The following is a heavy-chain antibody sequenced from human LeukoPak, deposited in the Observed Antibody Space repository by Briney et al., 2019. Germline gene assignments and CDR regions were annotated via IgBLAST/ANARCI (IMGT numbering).Heavy chain of an antibody. Sequence: GGSLRLSGAASGFTFSSDLMHWVRQAPGEGLVWVSRINGDGSSTSYGDSVKGRFTISIDNAKNTLYLQMNSLRAEDTAVYYCHRGYSYGLGNYWGQGTLVTVSS. CDR3: HRGYSYGLGNY. CDR2: INGDGSST. CDR1: GFTFSSDL. V-gene: IGHV3-74*01. J-gene: IGHJ4*02. D-gene: IGHD5-18*01.